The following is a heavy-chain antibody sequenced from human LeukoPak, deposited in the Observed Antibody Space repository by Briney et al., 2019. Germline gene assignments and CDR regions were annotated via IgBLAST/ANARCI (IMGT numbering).Heavy chain of an antibody. CDR1: GFTFSSYS. CDR2: ISSSSYI. CDR3: ARGDFDWFEY. V-gene: IGHV3-21*01. D-gene: IGHD3-3*01. J-gene: IGHJ5*01. Sequence: AGGSLRLSCAASGFTFSSYSMNWVRQAPGKGLEWVSSISSSSYIYYADSVKGRFTISRDNAKNSLYLRMNSLRAEDTAVYYCARGDFDWFEYWGQGTLVTVSS.